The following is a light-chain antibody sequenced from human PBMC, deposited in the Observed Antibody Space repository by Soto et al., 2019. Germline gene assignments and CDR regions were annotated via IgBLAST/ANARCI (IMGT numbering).Light chain of an antibody. CDR3: QQYGSSPRT. CDR2: CTF. V-gene: IGKV3-20*01. Sequence: VLTQSPGILSLSPGERATLSCRTSQNIRNDYLAWYQQKAGQAPRLLIYCTFNRADGIPDRFSGSGSGTDFNLTISRLEPEDFALYYCQQYGSSPRTFSQGTRLEIK. J-gene: IGKJ2*01. CDR1: QNIRNDY.